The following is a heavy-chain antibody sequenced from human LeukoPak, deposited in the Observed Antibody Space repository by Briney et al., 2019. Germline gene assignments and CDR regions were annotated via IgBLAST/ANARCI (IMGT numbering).Heavy chain of an antibody. CDR3: ARTMVVPGTTDAFDI. J-gene: IGHJ3*02. D-gene: IGHD2-2*01. CDR1: GFTVSSNY. Sequence: GGSLRLSCAASGFTVSSNYMSWVRQGPGKGLEWVAVIYSGGNTYYADSVKGRLTISRDNSKNTLYLQMNSLRAEDTAVYYCARTMVVPGTTDAFDIWGQGTMVTVSS. CDR2: IYSGGNT. V-gene: IGHV3-66*02.